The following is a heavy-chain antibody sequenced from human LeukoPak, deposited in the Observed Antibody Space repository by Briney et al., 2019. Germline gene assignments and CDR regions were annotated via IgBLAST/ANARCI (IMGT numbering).Heavy chain of an antibody. CDR2: VYYSGNT. V-gene: IGHV4-59*01. Sequence: SETLSLTCTVSGGSINIYYWSWIRQPPGKGLEWIGNVYYSGNTDYNPSLRSRVTISVDMSKNQFSLKLSSVTAADTAVYYCARDRHPDAFDIWGQGAMVTVSS. CDR3: ARDRHPDAFDI. J-gene: IGHJ3*02. CDR1: GGSINIYY.